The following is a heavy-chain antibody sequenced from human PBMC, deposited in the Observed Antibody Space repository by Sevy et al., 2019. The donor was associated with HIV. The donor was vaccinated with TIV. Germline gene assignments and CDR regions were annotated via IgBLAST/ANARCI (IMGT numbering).Heavy chain of an antibody. CDR1: GFAFSNYYA. J-gene: IGHJ6*02. CDR2: ISYDGNDK. D-gene: IGHD4-17*01. Sequence: GGSLRLSCAASGFAFSNYYAMYWVRQAPGKGLKWVALISYDGNDKYYADSVKGQFTISRDNFKNTLYLQMNSLTAEDTAVYYCARPRANYVDNYFFYAMDVWGQGTTVTVSS. CDR3: ARPRANYVDNYFFYAMDV. V-gene: IGHV3-30-3*01.